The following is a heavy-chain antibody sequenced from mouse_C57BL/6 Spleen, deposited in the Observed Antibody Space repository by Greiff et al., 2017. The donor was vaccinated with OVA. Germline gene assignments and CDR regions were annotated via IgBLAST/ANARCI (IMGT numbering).Heavy chain of an antibody. Sequence: LEESGPELVKPGASVKISCKASGYAFSSSWMNWVKQRPGKGLEWIGRIYPGDGDTNYNGKFKGKATLTADKSSSTAYMQLSSLTSEDSAVYFCARNDGYYAMDYWGQGTSVTVSS. D-gene: IGHD2-3*01. CDR2: IYPGDGDT. V-gene: IGHV1-82*01. J-gene: IGHJ4*01. CDR3: ARNDGYYAMDY. CDR1: GYAFSSSW.